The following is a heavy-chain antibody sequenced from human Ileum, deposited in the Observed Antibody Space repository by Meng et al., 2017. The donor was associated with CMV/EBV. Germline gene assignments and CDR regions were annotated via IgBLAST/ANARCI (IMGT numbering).Heavy chain of an antibody. J-gene: IGHJ4*02. CDR1: GFSGSKSY. CDR2: ILSGGNT. V-gene: IGHV3-66*02. Sequence: SRRLYGAASGFSGSKSYMSWVRKDTGKGLEWVESILSGGNTYYADSVKGRFTISRDNFENTVYLQMNSLRDEDTAVYYCARGDWDCWGQGTLVTVSS. D-gene: IGHD2-21*01. CDR3: ARGDWDC.